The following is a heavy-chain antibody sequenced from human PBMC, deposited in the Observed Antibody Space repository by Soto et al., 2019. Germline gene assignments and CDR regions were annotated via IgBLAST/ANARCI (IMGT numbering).Heavy chain of an antibody. D-gene: IGHD2-2*01. V-gene: IGHV1-69*08. Sequence: QVQLVQSGAEVKKPGSSVKVSCKASGGTFSSYTISWVRQAPGQGLEWMGRIIPILGIANYAQKFQGRVTITADKSPSTAYMELSSLRSEDTAVYYCARDRYCSSTSCSDYYYYYGMDVWGQGTTVTVTS. CDR1: GGTFSSYT. CDR3: ARDRYCSSTSCSDYYYYYGMDV. J-gene: IGHJ6*02. CDR2: IIPILGIA.